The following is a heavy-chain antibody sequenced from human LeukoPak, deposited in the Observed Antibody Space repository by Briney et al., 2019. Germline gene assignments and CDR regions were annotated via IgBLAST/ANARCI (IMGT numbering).Heavy chain of an antibody. Sequence: GGSLRLSCAASGFTFSSYSMNWVRQAPGKGLEWVSSISSSSSYIYYADSVKGRFTISRDNAKNSLYLQMNSLRAEDTAVYYCAREAYYDILTGYYSSGPLDYWGQGTLVTVSS. D-gene: IGHD3-9*01. J-gene: IGHJ4*02. CDR3: AREAYYDILTGYYSSGPLDY. CDR1: GFTFSSYS. V-gene: IGHV3-21*01. CDR2: ISSSSSYI.